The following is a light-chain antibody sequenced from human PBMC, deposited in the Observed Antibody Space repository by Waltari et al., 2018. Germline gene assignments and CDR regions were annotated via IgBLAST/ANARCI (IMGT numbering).Light chain of an antibody. CDR2: KAS. CDR3: QQYSTHYT. J-gene: IGKJ2*01. Sequence: IQMTQSPSTLSASVGDRVSITCRASQSILTWLAWYQQKPGKAPKRLIYKASNLQSGVPSRFSGSGSVTEFTLTISSLQPDDFATYYCQQYSTHYTFGQGTKVE. V-gene: IGKV1-5*03. CDR1: QSILTW.